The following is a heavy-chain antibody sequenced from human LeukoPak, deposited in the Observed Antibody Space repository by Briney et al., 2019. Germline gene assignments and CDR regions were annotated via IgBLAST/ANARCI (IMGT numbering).Heavy chain of an antibody. CDR2: ISSSSSYI. J-gene: IGHJ4*02. CDR1: VFTFSSYS. D-gene: IGHD6-19*01. V-gene: IGHV3-21*01. Sequence: PGGSLRLSCAPSVFTFSSYSMNWVRQAPGKGLEWVSSISSSSSYIYYADSVKGRFTISRDNARNSLYLQMNSLRAEDTAVYYCASGLLAVAGFDYWGQGTLVTVSS. CDR3: ASGLLAVAGFDY.